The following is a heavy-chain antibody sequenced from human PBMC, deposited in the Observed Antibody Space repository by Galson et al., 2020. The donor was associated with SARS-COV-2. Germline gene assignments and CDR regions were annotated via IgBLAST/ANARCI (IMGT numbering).Heavy chain of an antibody. CDR3: ARLPVVRGVDY. CDR1: GGSISSSSYY. J-gene: IGHJ4*02. V-gene: IGHV4-39*07. CDR2: IYYSGST. D-gene: IGHD3-10*01. Sequence: ASETLSLTCTVSGGSISSSSYYWGWIRQPPGKGLEWIGSIYYSGSTYYNPSLKSRVTISVDTSKNQFSLKLSSVTAADTAVYYCARLPVVRGVDYWGQGIPVTVSS.